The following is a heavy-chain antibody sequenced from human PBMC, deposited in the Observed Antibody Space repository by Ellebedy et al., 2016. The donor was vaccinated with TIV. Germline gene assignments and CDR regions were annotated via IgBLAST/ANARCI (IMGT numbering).Heavy chain of an antibody. V-gene: IGHV4-39*01. D-gene: IGHD1-26*01. CDR3: ARLGYYFDY. J-gene: IGHJ4*02. Sequence: MPSETLSLTCTVSGGSISSSSYYWGWIRQPPGKGLEWIGSIYYSGSTYYNPSLTSRVTISVDTSNNQFSLKLSSVTAADTAVYYCARLGYYFDYWGQGTLVTVSS. CDR2: IYYSGST. CDR1: GGSISSSSYY.